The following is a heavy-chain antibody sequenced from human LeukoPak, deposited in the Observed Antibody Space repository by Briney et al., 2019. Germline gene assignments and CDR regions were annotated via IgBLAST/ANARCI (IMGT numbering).Heavy chain of an antibody. D-gene: IGHD2-15*01. J-gene: IGHJ4*02. CDR3: ARGYCSGGSCYSDY. Sequence: ASVKVSCKASGYVFTSYGISWVRQAPGQGLEWMGWISVYNGNTNYPQRLQGRVTMTTGTSTTTAYMELRSLRSDDTAVYYCARGYCSGGSCYSDYWGQGTLVTVSS. V-gene: IGHV1-18*01. CDR1: GYVFTSYG. CDR2: ISVYNGNT.